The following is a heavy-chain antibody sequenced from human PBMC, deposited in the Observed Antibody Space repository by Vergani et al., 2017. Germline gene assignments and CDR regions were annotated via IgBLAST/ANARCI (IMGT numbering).Heavy chain of an antibody. CDR2: IDLSDSYT. CDR3: ARHENLGDAFDI. V-gene: IGHV5-10-1*01. Sequence: EVQLVQSGAEVKKPGESLKISCKGSGYSFTTYWISWVRQMPGKGLEWMGRIDLSDSYTNYSPSFQGHVTISADKSISTAYLQWSSLKASDTAMYYCARHENLGDAFDIWGQGTMVTVSS. CDR1: GYSFTTYW. J-gene: IGHJ3*02. D-gene: IGHD7-27*01.